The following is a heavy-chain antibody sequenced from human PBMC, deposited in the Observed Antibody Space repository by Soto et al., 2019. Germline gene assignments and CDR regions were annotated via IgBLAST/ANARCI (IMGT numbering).Heavy chain of an antibody. Sequence: SRTLSLTCAISGDSVSSNSAAWNWVRQSPSRGLEWLGRTYYRSKWYNDYAVSVKSRMTINPDTSQNLFSLQLNSVTPEDTAVYYCAIERKGGYDFFDFWGHGTLVTVSS. CDR3: AIERKGGYDFFDF. CDR1: GDSVSSNSAA. D-gene: IGHD5-12*01. CDR2: TYYRSKWYN. V-gene: IGHV6-1*01. J-gene: IGHJ4*01.